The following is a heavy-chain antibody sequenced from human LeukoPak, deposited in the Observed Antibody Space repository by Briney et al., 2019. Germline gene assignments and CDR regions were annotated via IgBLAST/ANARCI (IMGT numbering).Heavy chain of an antibody. V-gene: IGHV4-61*01. CDR2: IYYSGST. Sequence: PSETLSLTCTVSGGSVSSGSYYWSWIRQPPGKGLEWIGYIYYSGSTNYNPSLKSRVTISVDTSKNQFSLKLSSVTAADTAVYYCARDREGRSPVGAFDIWGQGTMVTVSS. CDR1: GGSVSSGSYY. CDR3: ARDREGRSPVGAFDI. J-gene: IGHJ3*02. D-gene: IGHD5-24*01.